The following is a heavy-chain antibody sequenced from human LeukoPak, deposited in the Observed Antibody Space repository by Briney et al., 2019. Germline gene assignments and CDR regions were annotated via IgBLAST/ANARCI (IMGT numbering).Heavy chain of an antibody. CDR2: IIPIFGTA. J-gene: IGHJ3*02. D-gene: IGHD2-2*01. CDR1: GGTFSSYA. Sequence: ASVKVSCKASGGTFSSYAISWVRQAPGQGLEWMGGIIPIFGTANYAQKFQGRVTITADESTSTAYMELSSLRSEDTAVYYCARGGMRVVPAATPQAFDIWGQGTMVTVSS. CDR3: ARGGMRVVPAATPQAFDI. V-gene: IGHV1-69*13.